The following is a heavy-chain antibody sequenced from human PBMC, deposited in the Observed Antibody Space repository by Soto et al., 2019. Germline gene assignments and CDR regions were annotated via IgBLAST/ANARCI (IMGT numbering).Heavy chain of an antibody. V-gene: IGHV3-21*01. D-gene: IGHD2-21*01. CDR1: GFTFNTYD. CDR2: ITTSSAYI. J-gene: IGHJ5*01. CDR3: VRSGTARLLRHSWFDT. Sequence: EVQLVESGGGLVKPGGSLRLSCAASGFTFNTYDMNWVRQAPGKGLEWVSSITTSSAYIYYADSLKGRITISRDNAKNSLCLQMNSLRAEDTAVYYCVRSGTARLLRHSWFDTWGHGTLVTVSS.